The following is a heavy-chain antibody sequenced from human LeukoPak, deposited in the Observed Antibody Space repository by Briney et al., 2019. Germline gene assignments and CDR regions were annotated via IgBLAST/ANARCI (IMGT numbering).Heavy chain of an antibody. CDR3: ARGQVVAAFDY. J-gene: IGHJ4*02. D-gene: IGHD2-15*01. Sequence: QPGGSLRLSCAASGFTFSSYEMNWVRQAPGKGPEWASYISSSGSTIYYADSVKGRFTISRDNAKNSLYLQMNSLRAEDTAVYYCARGQVVAAFDYWGQGTLVTVSS. CDR2: ISSSGSTI. V-gene: IGHV3-48*03. CDR1: GFTFSSYE.